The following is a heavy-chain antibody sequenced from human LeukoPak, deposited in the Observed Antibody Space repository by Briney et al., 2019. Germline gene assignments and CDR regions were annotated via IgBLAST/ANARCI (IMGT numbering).Heavy chain of an antibody. Sequence: GGSLRLSCAAWGFTFSSYWMHWVRHAPGKGVVWVSRINSDGSSTSSSDSVKGRFTISRDDAKNTLYLQMNSLRAEDTAVYYCASLAMVDYWGQGTLVTVSS. CDR1: GFTFSSYW. D-gene: IGHD5-18*01. CDR2: INSDGSST. V-gene: IGHV3-74*01. J-gene: IGHJ4*02. CDR3: ASLAMVDY.